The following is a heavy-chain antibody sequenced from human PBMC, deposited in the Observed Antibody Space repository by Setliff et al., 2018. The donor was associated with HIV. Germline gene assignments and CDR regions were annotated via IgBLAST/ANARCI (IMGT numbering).Heavy chain of an antibody. Sequence: SETLSLTCYVSGGSISSDNYYWGWIRQPPGKGLEWIGSFHYSGSTYYNPSLKSRVTISVDTSKNQFSLKLSSVTAADTAVYYCARRPYYFDYWGQGTLVTVSS. CDR3: ARRPYYFDY. CDR2: FHYSGST. CDR1: GGSISSDNYY. J-gene: IGHJ4*02. V-gene: IGHV4-39*07.